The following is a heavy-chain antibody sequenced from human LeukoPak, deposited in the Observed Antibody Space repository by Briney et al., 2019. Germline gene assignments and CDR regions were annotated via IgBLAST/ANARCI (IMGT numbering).Heavy chain of an antibody. CDR2: ISSSSSYI. Sequence: GGSLRLSCAASGFTFSSYSMNWVRQAPGKGLEWVSSISSSSSYIYYADSVKGRFTISRDNAKNSLYPQMNSLRADDTAVYYCVKDEWYGSSSYFDFWGRGTLVTVSS. CDR3: VKDEWYGSSSYFDF. CDR1: GFTFSSYS. V-gene: IGHV3-21*04. J-gene: IGHJ4*02. D-gene: IGHD6-6*01.